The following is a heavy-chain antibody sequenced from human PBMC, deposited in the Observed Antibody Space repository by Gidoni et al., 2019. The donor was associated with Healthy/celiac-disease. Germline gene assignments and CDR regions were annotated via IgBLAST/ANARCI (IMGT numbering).Heavy chain of an antibody. CDR3: AKDPTAVVGDYFQH. D-gene: IGHD3-10*01. J-gene: IGHJ1*01. CDR2: ISGSGGST. Sequence: EVQLVESGGGLVQPGGSLSLSCAAPGFTFSSYAMRWVRQAPGKGLEWVAAISGSGGSTYYADSVKGRFTISRDNSKNTLYLQMNSLRAEDTAVYYCAKDPTAVVGDYFQHWGQGTLVTVSS. CDR1: GFTFSSYA. V-gene: IGHV3-23*04.